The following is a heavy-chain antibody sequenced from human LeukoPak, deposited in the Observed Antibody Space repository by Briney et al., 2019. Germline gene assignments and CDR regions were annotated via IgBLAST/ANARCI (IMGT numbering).Heavy chain of an antibody. J-gene: IGHJ4*02. D-gene: IGHD3-9*01. CDR2: FDPEDGET. CDR1: GYIFTGYY. V-gene: IGHV1-24*01. Sequence: ASVKVSSKDSGYIFTGYYMRCVRQAPGKGLEWMGGFDPEDGETIYAQKFQGRVTMTKDTSTDTAYMELSSLRSEDTAVYYCETGRQYYDILTGYYKRAQLNYWGQGTLVTVSS. CDR3: ETGRQYYDILTGYYKRAQLNY.